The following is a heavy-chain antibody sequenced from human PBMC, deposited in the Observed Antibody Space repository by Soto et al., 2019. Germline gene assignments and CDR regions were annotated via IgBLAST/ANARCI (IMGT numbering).Heavy chain of an antibody. CDR1: GGSISSYY. CDR2: IYYSGST. V-gene: IGHV4-59*01. J-gene: IGHJ6*02. D-gene: IGHD3-3*01. Sequence: SETLSLTCTVSGGSISSYYWSWIRQPPGKGLEWIGYIYYSGSTNYNPSLKSRVTISVDTSKNQFSLKLSSVTAADTAVYYCARIGVYGFWSGPTLYYGMDVWGQGTTVTVSS. CDR3: ARIGVYGFWSGPTLYYGMDV.